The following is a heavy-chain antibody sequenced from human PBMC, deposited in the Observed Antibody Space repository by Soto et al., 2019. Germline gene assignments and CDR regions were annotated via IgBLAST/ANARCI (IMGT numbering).Heavy chain of an antibody. Sequence: GGSLRLSCAASGFTFSDYYMSWIRQAPGKGLEWVSYISSSGSTIYYADSVKGRFTISRDTAKNSLYLQMNSLRAEDTAVYYCAGYCTNGVCYFDYYYGMDVWGQGTTVTVSS. CDR2: ISSSGSTI. CDR3: AGYCTNGVCYFDYYYGMDV. D-gene: IGHD2-8*01. J-gene: IGHJ6*02. CDR1: GFTFSDYY. V-gene: IGHV3-11*01.